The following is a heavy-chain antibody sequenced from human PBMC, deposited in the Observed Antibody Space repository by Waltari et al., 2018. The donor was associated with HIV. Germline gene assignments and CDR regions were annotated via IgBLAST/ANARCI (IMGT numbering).Heavy chain of an antibody. D-gene: IGHD4-4*01. CDR3: ARSFSGYSNYFDP. Sequence: QLQESGPGLVKSSEPLSLTCTVSAGSLTSNCSYWGLIRQPPGKGLEWIGSMSYRGSTYHNPSLRSRLTISVDTSKNQFSLKLTSVTAADTAVYYCARSFSGYSNYFDPWGQGTLVTVSS. CDR1: AGSLTSNCSY. V-gene: IGHV4-39*01. CDR2: MSYRGST. J-gene: IGHJ5*02.